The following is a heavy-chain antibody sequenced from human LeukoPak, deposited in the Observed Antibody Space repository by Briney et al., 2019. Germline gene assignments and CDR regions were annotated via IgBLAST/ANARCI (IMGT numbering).Heavy chain of an antibody. J-gene: IGHJ6*02. V-gene: IGHV3-30*18. Sequence: PGGSLRLSCAASGFTFSSYGMHWVRQAPGKGLEWVAVISYDGSNKYYADSVKGRFTISRDNSKNTLYLQMNSLRAEDTAVYYCAKGQLVPGMDYYYGMDVWGQGTTVTVSS. CDR1: GFTFSSYG. CDR2: ISYDGSNK. CDR3: AKGQLVPGMDYYYGMDV. D-gene: IGHD6-6*01.